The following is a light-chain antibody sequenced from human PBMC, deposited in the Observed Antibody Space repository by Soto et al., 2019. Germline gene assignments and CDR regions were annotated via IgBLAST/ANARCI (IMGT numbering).Light chain of an antibody. Sequence: EIVLTQSPGTLSLSPGERATLSCRASQSISRSLAWYQQNPGQAPRLLIYGASSRVTGIPDRFSGSGSGTDFTLTISRLEPEDFAVYFCHQYVTSPPYTFGQGTKLEIK. CDR2: GAS. CDR1: QSISRS. J-gene: IGKJ2*01. V-gene: IGKV3-20*01. CDR3: HQYVTSPPYT.